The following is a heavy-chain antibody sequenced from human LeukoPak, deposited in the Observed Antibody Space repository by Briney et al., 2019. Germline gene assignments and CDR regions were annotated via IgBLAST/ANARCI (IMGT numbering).Heavy chain of an antibody. CDR3: AGHHPRNTVDF. Sequence: PSETLSLTCAVYGGSFSGYYWSWIRQPPGKGLEWTAYISDIGSINYNPSLKSRVTISLDTSKNQFSLKLSSVTAADTAVYYCAGHHPRNTVDFWGQGTLVTVSS. V-gene: IGHV4-59*08. CDR2: ISDIGSI. CDR1: GGSFSGYY. J-gene: IGHJ4*02. D-gene: IGHD2/OR15-2a*01.